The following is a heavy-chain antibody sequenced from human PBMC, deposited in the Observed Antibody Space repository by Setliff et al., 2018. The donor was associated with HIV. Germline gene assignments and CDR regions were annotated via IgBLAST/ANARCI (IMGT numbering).Heavy chain of an antibody. J-gene: IGHJ1*01. CDR1: GGSISSHY. CDR3: ARAGYYGSTSYWEYFQH. D-gene: IGHD3-22*01. V-gene: IGHV4-59*11. CDR2: IYYNGIT. Sequence: SETLSLTCTVSGGSISSHYWSWIRQPPGRGLEWIGSIYYNGITNYNPSLKSRVTVSVDTSKNQFSLKLSSVTAADTAVYYCARAGYYGSTSYWEYFQHWGQGTLVTVSS.